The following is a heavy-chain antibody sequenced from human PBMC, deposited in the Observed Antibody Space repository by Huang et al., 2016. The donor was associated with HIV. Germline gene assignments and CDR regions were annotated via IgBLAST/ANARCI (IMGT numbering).Heavy chain of an antibody. CDR3: ARHWWFGEARSYYYYGMDV. CDR2: IYPGDSDT. D-gene: IGHD3-10*01. Sequence: EVQLVQSGAEVKKPGESLKISCKGSGYSFTSYWIGWVRQMPGKGLEWMVIIYPGDSDTRYSPSFQGQVTISADKSISTAYLQWSSLKASDTAMYYCARHWWFGEARSYYYYGMDVWGQGTTVTVSS. J-gene: IGHJ6*02. V-gene: IGHV5-51*01. CDR1: GYSFTSYW.